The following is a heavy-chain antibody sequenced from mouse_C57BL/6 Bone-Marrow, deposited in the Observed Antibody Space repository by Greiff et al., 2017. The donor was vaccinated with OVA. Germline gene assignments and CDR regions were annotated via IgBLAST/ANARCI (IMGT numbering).Heavy chain of an antibody. CDR3: TRPYGSRVYWYFDV. V-gene: IGHV1-15*01. CDR1: GYTFTDYE. J-gene: IGHJ1*03. Sequence: VQLQQSGAELVRPGASVTLSCKASGYTFTDYEMHWVKQTPVHGLEWIGALDPETGGTAYNQKFKGKAILTADKSSSTAYMELRSLTSEDSAVYYGTRPYGSRVYWYFDVWGTGTTVTVSS. CDR2: LDPETGGT. D-gene: IGHD1-1*01.